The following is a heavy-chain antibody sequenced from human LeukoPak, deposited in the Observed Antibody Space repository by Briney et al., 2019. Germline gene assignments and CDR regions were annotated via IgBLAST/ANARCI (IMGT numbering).Heavy chain of an antibody. V-gene: IGHV4-34*01. CDR2: ITHSGST. CDR3: ASATYYYGSGSEYYFDY. D-gene: IGHD3-10*01. J-gene: IGHJ4*02. CDR1: GGSFNGYY. Sequence: PSETLSLTCAVYGGSFNGYYWNWMRQPTGKGLECIGEITHSGSTNYNPSLKSRVTISVDTSKNQFSLKLSSVTAADTAVYYCASATYYYGSGSEYYFDYWGQGTLVTVSS.